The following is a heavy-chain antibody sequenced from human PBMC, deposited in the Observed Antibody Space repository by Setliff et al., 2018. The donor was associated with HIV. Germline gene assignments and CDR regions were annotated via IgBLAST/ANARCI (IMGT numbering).Heavy chain of an antibody. D-gene: IGHD3-10*01. CDR2: ISHDGSIE. Sequence: AGGSLRLSCAASGFTFRSYAMHWVRQAPGKGLEWVADISHDGSIEDYADSVRGRFTISRDNAKNSLYLQMNSLRAEDTAVYFCASTGLLLPRFGASYYYYGMDVWGQGTTVTVSS. V-gene: IGHV3-30*04. CDR1: GFTFRSYA. J-gene: IGHJ6*02. CDR3: ASTGLLLPRFGASYYYYGMDV.